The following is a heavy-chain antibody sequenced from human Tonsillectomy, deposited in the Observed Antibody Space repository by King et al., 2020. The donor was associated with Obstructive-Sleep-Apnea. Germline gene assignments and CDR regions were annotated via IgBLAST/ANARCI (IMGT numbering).Heavy chain of an antibody. CDR2: INHSGST. J-gene: IGHJ6*02. CDR1: GGSFSGYY. D-gene: IGHD3-10*01. Sequence: VQLQQWGAGLLKPSETLSLTCAVYGGSFSGYYWSWIRQPPGKGLEWIGEINHSGSTNYNPPLKSRVTISVDTSKNQFSLKLSSVTAADTAGYYCARFPYGSGSYYGYYYYYGMDAWGQGTTVTVSS. V-gene: IGHV4-34*01. CDR3: ARFPYGSGSYYGYYYYYGMDA.